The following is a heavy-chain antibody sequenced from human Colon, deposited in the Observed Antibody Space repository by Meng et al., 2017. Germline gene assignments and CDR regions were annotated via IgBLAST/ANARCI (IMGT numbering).Heavy chain of an antibody. CDR1: GGAITSSDW. J-gene: IGHJ5*02. CDR3: AREVVVAGTRNWLDP. V-gene: IGHV4-4*02. Sequence: QVQLQASVPGPVKPSGPLSLTLPVHGGAITSSDWWSWVRQTPGKGLEWIGETYQNGRPNYNPSLKSRVTISVDKSKNQFSLNMTSVTAADTAVYYCAREVVVAGTRNWLDPWGQGILVTVSS. D-gene: IGHD6-19*01. CDR2: TYQNGRP.